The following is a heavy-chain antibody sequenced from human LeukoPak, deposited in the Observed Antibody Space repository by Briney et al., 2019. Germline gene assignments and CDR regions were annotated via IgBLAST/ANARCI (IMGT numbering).Heavy chain of an antibody. CDR2: ISYDGGNK. CDR3: AKDQRFYYYGSGSYYSDY. V-gene: IGHV3-30*18. CDR1: GFTFSSYG. D-gene: IGHD3-10*01. Sequence: PGGSLRLSCAASGFTFSSYGMHWVRQAPGKGLEWVAVISYDGGNKYYADSVKGRFTISRDNSKNTLYLQMNSLRAEDTAVYYCAKDQRFYYYGSGSYYSDYWGQGTLVTVSS. J-gene: IGHJ4*02.